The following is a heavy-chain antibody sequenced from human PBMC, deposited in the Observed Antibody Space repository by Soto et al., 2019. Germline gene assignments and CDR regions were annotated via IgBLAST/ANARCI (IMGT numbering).Heavy chain of an antibody. CDR1: GFTFSNSA. CDR3: APQTGGNPYYFGNWFDP. D-gene: IGHD3-22*01. CDR2: ITSSGGST. Sequence: PGGSLRLSCAASGFTFSNSAMSWVRQAPGKGLEWVSAITSSGGSTYYADSVKGRFTISRDNSKNTLSLQMNSLRAEDTAVYFCAPQTGGNPYYFGNWFDPWGQGTLVTVSS. J-gene: IGHJ5*02. V-gene: IGHV3-23*01.